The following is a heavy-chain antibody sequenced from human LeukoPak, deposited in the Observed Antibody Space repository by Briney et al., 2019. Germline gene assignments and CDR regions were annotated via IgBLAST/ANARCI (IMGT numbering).Heavy chain of an antibody. CDR1: GGTFSSYA. J-gene: IGHJ4*02. D-gene: IGHD1-26*01. CDR2: IIPIFGTA. V-gene: IGHV1-69*13. Sequence: GASVKVSCKASGGTFSSYAISWVRQAPGQGLEWMGGIIPIFGTANYAQKFQGRVTITADESTSTACMELSSLRSEDTAVYYCARAGQGWELRHYYFDYWGQGTLVTVSS. CDR3: ARAGQGWELRHYYFDY.